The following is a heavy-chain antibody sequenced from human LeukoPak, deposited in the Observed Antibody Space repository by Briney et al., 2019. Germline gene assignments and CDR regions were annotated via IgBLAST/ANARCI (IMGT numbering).Heavy chain of an antibody. CDR3: ARPLSLGYCSGGSCYGRGAWFDR. J-gene: IGHJ5*02. CDR2: IYHSGST. CDR1: GGSVTSTNW. Sequence: SETLSLTCDVSGGSVTSTNWWTWVRQPPGKGLEWIGQIYHSGSTNYNPSLKSRVTISVDKSKNQFSLKLRSVTAADTAVYYCARPLSLGYCSGGSCYGRGAWFDRWGQGTLVTVSS. V-gene: IGHV4-4*02. D-gene: IGHD2-15*01.